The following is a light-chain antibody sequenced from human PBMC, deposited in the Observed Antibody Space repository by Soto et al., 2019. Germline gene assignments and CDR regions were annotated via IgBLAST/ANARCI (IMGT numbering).Light chain of an antibody. V-gene: IGKV3-20*01. Sequence: EIVLTQSPGTLSLSPGERATLSCRASQSVSSNYLAWYLQKPGQAPRLLIYGASNRATGIPDRFSVSGSGTDFSPTISRLEPEDYAVYSCQQYGSSPPITFGQGKRLEIK. CDR2: GAS. J-gene: IGKJ5*01. CDR1: QSVSSNY. CDR3: QQYGSSPPIT.